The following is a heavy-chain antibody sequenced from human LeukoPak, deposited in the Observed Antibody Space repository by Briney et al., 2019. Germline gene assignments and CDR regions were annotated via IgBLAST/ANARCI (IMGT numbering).Heavy chain of an antibody. D-gene: IGHD3-16*01. J-gene: IGHJ4*02. CDR1: GGSISGYY. V-gene: IGHV4-34*01. CDR2: INHSGST. CDR3: ARNDGGPDY. Sequence: SSETLSLTCTVSGGSISGYYWSWIRQPPGKGLEWIGEINHSGSTNYNPSLKSRVTISVDTSKNQFSLKLSSVTAADTAVYYCARNDGGPDYWGQGTLVTVSS.